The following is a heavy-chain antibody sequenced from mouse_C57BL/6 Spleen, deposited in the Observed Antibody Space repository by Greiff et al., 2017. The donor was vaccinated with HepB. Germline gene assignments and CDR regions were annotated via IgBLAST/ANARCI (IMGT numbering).Heavy chain of an antibody. J-gene: IGHJ1*03. CDR3: ARHETGNWDVSDWYFDV. CDR2: FYPGSGSI. Sequence: QVQLQQSGAELVKPGASVKLSCKASGYTFTEYTIHWVKQRSGQGLEWIGWFYPGSGSIKYNEKFKDKATLTADKSSSTDYMELSRLTSEDSAVYFCARHETGNWDVSDWYFDVWGTGTTVTVSS. CDR1: GYTFTEYT. D-gene: IGHD4-1*01. V-gene: IGHV1-62-2*01.